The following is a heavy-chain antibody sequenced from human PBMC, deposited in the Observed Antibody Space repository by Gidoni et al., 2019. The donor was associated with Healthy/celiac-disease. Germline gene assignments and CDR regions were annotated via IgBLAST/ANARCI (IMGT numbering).Heavy chain of an antibody. CDR1: GGTFSSYA. D-gene: IGHD1-26*01. V-gene: IGHV1-69*01. J-gene: IGHJ4*02. Sequence: QVQLVQSGAAVQKPGSSVQVSCKDSGGTFSSYAISWVRQAPGQGLEWMGGIIPIVGTANYAQEFQGRVTITADESTSTDYMELSSLRSEDTAVYYCARMRWEPPSYYFDYWGQGTLVTVSS. CDR3: ARMRWEPPSYYFDY. CDR2: IIPIVGTA.